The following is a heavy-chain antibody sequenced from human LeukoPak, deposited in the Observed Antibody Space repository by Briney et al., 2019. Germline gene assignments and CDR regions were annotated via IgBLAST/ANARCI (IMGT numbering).Heavy chain of an antibody. J-gene: IGHJ4*02. CDR3: AKVAAPYDYSNTGYFDY. V-gene: IGHV3-23*01. CDR1: GFTFSSYA. D-gene: IGHD4-11*01. CDR2: ISGSGGST. Sequence: GGSLRLSCAASGFTFSSYAMSWVSQAPGKGLEWVSAISGSGGSTYYADSVKGRFTISRDNSKNTLYLQMNSLRAEDTAVYYCAKVAAPYDYSNTGYFDYWGQGTLVTVSS.